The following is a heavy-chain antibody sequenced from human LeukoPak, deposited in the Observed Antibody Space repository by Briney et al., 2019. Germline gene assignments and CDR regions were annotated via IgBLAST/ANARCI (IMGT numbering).Heavy chain of an antibody. CDR1: GGSISSSNW. Sequence: PSGTLSLTCGVSGGSISSSNWWSWVRQPPGKGLEWIGEIYLSGSTNYNPSLKSRVTISLDKSRNQFSLRLTSVTAADTAMYYCARGLAADTFDYWGQGTLVTVSS. CDR2: IYLSGST. V-gene: IGHV4-4*02. D-gene: IGHD6-13*01. J-gene: IGHJ4*02. CDR3: ARGLAADTFDY.